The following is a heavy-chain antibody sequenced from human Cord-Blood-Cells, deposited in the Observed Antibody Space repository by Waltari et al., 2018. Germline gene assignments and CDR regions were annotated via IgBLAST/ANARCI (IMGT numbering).Heavy chain of an antibody. CDR2: INHSGST. CDR1: GGSFSGYY. D-gene: IGHD3-22*01. Sequence: QVQLQQWGAGLLKPSETLSLTCAVYGGSFSGYYWSWIRQPPGKGLEWIGEINHSGSTNYTPSLNSRVTISVDTSKNQFSLKLSSVTAADTAVYYCARGFHSSGYYYYYYYMDVWGKGTTVTVSS. V-gene: IGHV4-34*01. CDR3: ARGFHSSGYYYYYYYMDV. J-gene: IGHJ6*03.